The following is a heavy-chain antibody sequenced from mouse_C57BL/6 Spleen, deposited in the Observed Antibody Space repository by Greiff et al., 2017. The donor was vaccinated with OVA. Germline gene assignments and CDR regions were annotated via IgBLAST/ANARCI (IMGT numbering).Heavy chain of an antibody. CDR2: ISDGGSYT. Sequence: EVQRVESGGGLVKPGGSLKLSCAASGFTFSSYAMSWVRQTPEKRLEWVATISDGGSYTYYPANVKGRFTISRDNAKNNRYLQMSHLKSEDTAMYYCARDYYGNRWGYFDVWGTGTTVTVSS. V-gene: IGHV5-4*01. CDR3: ARDYYGNRWGYFDV. D-gene: IGHD1-1*01. CDR1: GFTFSSYA. J-gene: IGHJ1*03.